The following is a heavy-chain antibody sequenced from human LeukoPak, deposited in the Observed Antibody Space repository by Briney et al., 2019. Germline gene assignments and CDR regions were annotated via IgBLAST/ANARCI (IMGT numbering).Heavy chain of an antibody. CDR1: GYTFTSYG. D-gene: IGHD6-13*01. CDR2: SSAYNGNT. CDR3: ARGYSSTLGYYYIDV. Sequence: GASVKVSCKASGYTFTSYGISWVRQAPGQGLEWMGWSSAYNGNTNYAQKLQGRVTMTTDTSTSTAYMELRSLRSDDTAVYYCARGYSSTLGYYYIDVWGKGTTVTVSS. V-gene: IGHV1-18*01. J-gene: IGHJ6*03.